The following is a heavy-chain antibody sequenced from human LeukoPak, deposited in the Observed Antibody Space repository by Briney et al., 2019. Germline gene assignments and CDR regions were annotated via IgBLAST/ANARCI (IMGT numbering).Heavy chain of an antibody. V-gene: IGHV4-59*01. D-gene: IGHD6-13*01. CDR3: ARDRAIAAAGTRSPYYYYYGMDV. J-gene: IGHJ6*04. CDR1: GGSISSYY. Sequence: PSETLSLTCTVSGGSISSYYWSWIRQPPGKGLEWIGYIYYSGSTNYNPSLKSRVTISVDTSKNQFSLKLSSVTAAGTAVYYCARDRAIAAAGTRSPYYYYYGMDVWGKGTTVTVSS. CDR2: IYYSGST.